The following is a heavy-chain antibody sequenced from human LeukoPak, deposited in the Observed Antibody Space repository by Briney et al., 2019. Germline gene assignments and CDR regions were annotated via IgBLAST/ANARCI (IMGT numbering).Heavy chain of an antibody. CDR3: ARRDDVLTGYYSYYYYGLDV. V-gene: IGHV4-34*01. CDR1: GGSFSGSY. CDR2: INHSGRT. D-gene: IGHD3-9*01. J-gene: IGHJ6*02. Sequence: SETLSLTCAVYGGSFSGSYWSWIRQPPGKGLEWIGEINHSGRTNYNPSLKSRVTISADTSKNQFSLILSSVTAADTAVYYCARRDDVLTGYYSYYYYGLDVWGQGTTVTVSS.